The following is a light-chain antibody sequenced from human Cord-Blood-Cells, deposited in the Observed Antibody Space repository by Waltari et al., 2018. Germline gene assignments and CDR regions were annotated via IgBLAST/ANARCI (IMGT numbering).Light chain of an antibody. Sequence: EIVLTQSPGTLSLSPGERATLSCRASQRVSSSYLAWYQQKPGQAPRLLSYGASSRATGIPDMFSGSWSGTDCTLTISRLEPEDFAVYYCQQYGSSPYTVGQGTKLEIK. J-gene: IGKJ2*01. V-gene: IGKV3-20*01. CDR2: GAS. CDR3: QQYGSSPYT. CDR1: QRVSSSY.